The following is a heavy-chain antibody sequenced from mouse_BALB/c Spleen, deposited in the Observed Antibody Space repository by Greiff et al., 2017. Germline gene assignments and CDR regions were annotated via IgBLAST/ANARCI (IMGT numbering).Heavy chain of an antibody. CDR2: IWAGGST. CDR1: GFSLTSYG. Sequence: VQRVESGPGLVAPSQSLSITCTVSGFSLTSYGVHWVRQPPGKGLEWLGVIWAGGSTNYNSALMSRLSISKDNSKSQVFLKMNSLQTDDTAMYYCARDGYRYDGSYAMDYWGQGTSVTVSS. J-gene: IGHJ4*01. V-gene: IGHV2-9*02. D-gene: IGHD2-14*01. CDR3: ARDGYRYDGSYAMDY.